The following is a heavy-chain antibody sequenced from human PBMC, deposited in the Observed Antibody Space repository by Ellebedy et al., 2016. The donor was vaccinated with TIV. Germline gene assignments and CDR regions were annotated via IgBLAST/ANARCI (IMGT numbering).Heavy chain of an antibody. D-gene: IGHD4-11*01. J-gene: IGHJ3*02. CDR2: IYYSGRT. V-gene: IGHV4-31*03. CDR3: ARDAADYRIDAFDI. CDR1: GGSIDSGGYY. Sequence: SETLSLTCNVSGGSIDSGGYYWSWVRHLPGKGLEWIGYIYYSGRTDYNPSLQSRLTISLDTSKTQFSLRLSSVTAADTAVYYCARDAADYRIDAFDIWGQGTIVIVSS.